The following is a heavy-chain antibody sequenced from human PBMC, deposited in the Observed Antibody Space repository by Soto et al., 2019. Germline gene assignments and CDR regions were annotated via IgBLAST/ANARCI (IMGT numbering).Heavy chain of an antibody. J-gene: IGHJ4*02. CDR2: IYYSGST. CDR3: ARGEWLATIKPYFAY. Sequence: SETLSLTCAVSGDSISKSGYYWSWIRQSPGKGLEWIGYIYYSGSTNYNPSLKSRVAISLDTSKNQFSLMLSSVTAADTAVYYCARGEWLATIKPYFAYWGQGTLVTVSS. D-gene: IGHD5-12*01. V-gene: IGHV4-61*08. CDR1: GDSISKSGYY.